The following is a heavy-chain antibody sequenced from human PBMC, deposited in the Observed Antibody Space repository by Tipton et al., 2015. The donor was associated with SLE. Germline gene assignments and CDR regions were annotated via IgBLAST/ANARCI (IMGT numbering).Heavy chain of an antibody. CDR2: ISVYNGYT. CDR3: ARVVVGAFDY. D-gene: IGHD2-15*01. Sequence: QSGAEVKKPGASVKVSCKASGYTFIHKGISWVRQAPGQGLEFMGWISVYNGYTNYAQKFQGRVTLTTDTSTSTAYMELRSLRSDDMAVYYCARVVVGAFDYWGQGTLVTVSS. V-gene: IGHV1-18*03. CDR1: GYTFIHKG. J-gene: IGHJ4*02.